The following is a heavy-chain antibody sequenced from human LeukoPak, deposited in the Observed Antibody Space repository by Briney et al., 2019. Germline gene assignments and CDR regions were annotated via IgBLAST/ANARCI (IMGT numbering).Heavy chain of an antibody. CDR3: ARKLGRRRTTGGSSWYGDYYYMDV. D-gene: IGHD6-13*01. J-gene: IGHJ6*03. Sequence: PSETLSLTCAVYGGSFSGYYWSWIRQPPGKGLEWIGKINHSGSTNYNPSLKSRVTISVDTSKNQFSLKLSSVTAADTAVYYCARKLGRRRTTGGSSWYGDYYYMDVWGKGTTVTVSS. CDR1: GGSFSGYY. V-gene: IGHV4-34*01. CDR2: INHSGST.